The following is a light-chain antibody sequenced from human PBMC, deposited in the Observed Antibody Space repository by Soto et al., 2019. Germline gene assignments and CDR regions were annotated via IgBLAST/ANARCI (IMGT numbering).Light chain of an antibody. CDR1: SSDVGGYHY. CDR3: SSFTSTHTYV. CDR2: QVS. V-gene: IGLV2-14*03. J-gene: IGLJ1*01. Sequence: QSVLTQPASVSGSPGQSMTISCTGSSSDVGGYHYVSWYQQHPGKAPKLIIYQVSHRPSGVSDRFSGSKSGNTASLTISGLQGEDEATYYCSSFTSTHTYVFGTGTKVTGL.